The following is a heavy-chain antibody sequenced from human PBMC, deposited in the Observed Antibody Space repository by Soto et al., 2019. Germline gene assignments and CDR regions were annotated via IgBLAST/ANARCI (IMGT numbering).Heavy chain of an antibody. CDR1: GFTFSRHY. CDR2: IKPDGSEG. V-gene: IGHV3-7*01. CDR3: VIEEWWKVEF. D-gene: IGHD2-15*01. J-gene: IGHJ4*02. Sequence: EVQLAESGGGLVQPGGSLRLSCVASGFTFSRHYMTWVRQAPGKGLESVAKIKPDGSEGYYVDSERGRFTFPRDNAKNSLSLQMNSLRDEDTAVYCFVIEEWWKVEFWGQGILVTVSS.